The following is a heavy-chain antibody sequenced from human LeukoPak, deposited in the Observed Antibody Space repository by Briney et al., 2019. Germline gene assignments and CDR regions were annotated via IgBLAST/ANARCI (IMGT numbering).Heavy chain of an antibody. Sequence: ASVKVSCKASGYTFTGYYIHWVRQAPGQGLEWMGWINPNNGATNYAQKFQGRVTVTGDTSISTAYMELSRLRSDDTAVYYCARDLGTMTKNAFDIWGQGTMVTVSS. V-gene: IGHV1-2*02. J-gene: IGHJ3*02. D-gene: IGHD3-22*01. CDR3: ARDLGTMTKNAFDI. CDR1: GYTFTGYY. CDR2: INPNNGAT.